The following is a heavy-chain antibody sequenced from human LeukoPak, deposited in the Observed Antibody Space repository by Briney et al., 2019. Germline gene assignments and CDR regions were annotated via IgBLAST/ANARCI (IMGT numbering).Heavy chain of an antibody. CDR3: ARKSPTNYGDYGHFDY. Sequence: PSETLSLTCTGSAGSISSGSYYWTWIRQPAGKGLEWIGRIYSSGGVNYNPSLQSRVTISIDTSKNQFSLKLGSVTAADTAVYYCARKSPTNYGDYGHFDYWGQGTLVTVSS. D-gene: IGHD4-17*01. V-gene: IGHV4-61*02. CDR1: AGSISSGSYY. CDR2: IYSSGGV. J-gene: IGHJ4*02.